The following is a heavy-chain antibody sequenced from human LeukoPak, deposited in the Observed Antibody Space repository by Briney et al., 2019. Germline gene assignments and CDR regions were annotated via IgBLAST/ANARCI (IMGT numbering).Heavy chain of an antibody. CDR1: GGSISSAAYY. D-gene: IGHD6-13*01. Sequence: SETLSLTCTVSGGSISSAAYYWGWVRQPPGKRLDWIGSIYYTATTYYSPSLQTRATLSFDTSKNQFSLKLTSVTAADTAVYFCARRPIAAGNNWFDPWGQGTLVTVSS. J-gene: IGHJ5*02. CDR3: ARRPIAAGNNWFDP. CDR2: IYYTATT. V-gene: IGHV4-39*01.